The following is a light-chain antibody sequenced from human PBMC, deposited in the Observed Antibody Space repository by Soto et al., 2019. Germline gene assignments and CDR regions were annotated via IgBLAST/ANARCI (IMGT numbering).Light chain of an antibody. CDR2: GTS. CDR3: QQYGSSPRT. Sequence: EIVLTQSPGTQSLSPGERATLSCRASQSVSSSYLAWYQQKPGQAPRLLIYGTSSRATGIPDRFSGSGSGTDFTLTISTLEPEDFAVYYCQQYGSSPRTFGQGTKVDI. CDR1: QSVSSSY. V-gene: IGKV3-20*01. J-gene: IGKJ1*01.